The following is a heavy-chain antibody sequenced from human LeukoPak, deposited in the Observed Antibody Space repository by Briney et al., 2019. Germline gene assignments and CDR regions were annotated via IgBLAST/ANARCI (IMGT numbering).Heavy chain of an antibody. Sequence: PGGSLRHSCAASRFTFSSYSMNWVRQAPGKGLEWVAVISYDGSNKYYADSVKGRFTISRDNSKNTLYLQMNSLRAEDTAVYYCAKDVTPDYYYYMDVWGKGTTVTVSS. CDR3: AKDVTPDYYYYMDV. D-gene: IGHD2-21*02. CDR1: RFTFSSYS. CDR2: ISYDGSNK. V-gene: IGHV3-30*18. J-gene: IGHJ6*03.